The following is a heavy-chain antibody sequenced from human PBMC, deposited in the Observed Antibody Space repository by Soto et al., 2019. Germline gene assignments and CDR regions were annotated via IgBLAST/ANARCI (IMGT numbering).Heavy chain of an antibody. D-gene: IGHD1-26*01. CDR1: GYTFTSYG. V-gene: IGHV1-18*01. J-gene: IGHJ4*02. CDR2: ISAYNGNT. CDR3: ARAPEWELLPRYFDY. Sequence: EASVKVSCKASGYTFTSYGISWVRQAPGQGLEWMGWISAYNGNTNYAQKLQGRVTMTTDTSTSTAYMELRSLRSDDTAVYYCARAPEWELLPRYFDYWGQGTLVTVSS.